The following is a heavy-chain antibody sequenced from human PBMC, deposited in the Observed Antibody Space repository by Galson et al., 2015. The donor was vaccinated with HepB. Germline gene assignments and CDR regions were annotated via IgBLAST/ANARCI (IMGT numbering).Heavy chain of an antibody. D-gene: IGHD1-26*01. CDR3: ARATTYYYYMDV. J-gene: IGHJ6*03. V-gene: IGHV4-31*03. CDR1: GGSISSGGYY. Sequence: SLTCTVSGGSISSGGYYWSWIRQHPGKGLEWIGYIYYTGTTYYNPSLKSRLTLSVDTSKNQFSLRLSSVTAADTAVYYCARATTYYYYMDVWGKGTAVTVSS. CDR2: IYYTGTT.